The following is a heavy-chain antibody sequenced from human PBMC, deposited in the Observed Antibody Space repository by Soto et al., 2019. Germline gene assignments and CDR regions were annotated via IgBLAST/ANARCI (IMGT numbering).Heavy chain of an antibody. Sequence: QVQLVESGGGVVQPGRSLRLSCAASGFTFSSYGMHWVRKAPGKGLEWVAVITYDGSNKYYADSVKDRFTISRYNSKNTLYMQMNSMRAEDTAVYYCANNEIFRGDAFDIWGQGTMVTVSS. D-gene: IGHD3-9*01. J-gene: IGHJ3*02. V-gene: IGHV3-30*18. CDR2: ITYDGSNK. CDR1: GFTFSSYG. CDR3: ANNEIFRGDAFDI.